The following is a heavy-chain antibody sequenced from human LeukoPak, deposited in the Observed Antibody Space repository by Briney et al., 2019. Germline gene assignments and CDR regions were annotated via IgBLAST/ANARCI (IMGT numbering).Heavy chain of an antibody. J-gene: IGHJ4*02. Sequence: GGSLRLSCAASGFTFSGFWMSWVRQAPGKGLEWVSTIGASDGTTYYADSVKGRFTITRDSAENSVSLQMNSLRVEDTAVYYCARDGGLSGGSYYLDYWGRGILVIVSS. CDR3: ARDGGLSGGSYYLDY. CDR1: GFTFSGFW. CDR2: IGASDGTT. D-gene: IGHD2-15*01. V-gene: IGHV3-23*01.